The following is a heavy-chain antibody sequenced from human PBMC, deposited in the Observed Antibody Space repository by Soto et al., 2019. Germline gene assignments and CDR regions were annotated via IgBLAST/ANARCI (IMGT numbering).Heavy chain of an antibody. J-gene: IGHJ5*02. CDR3: ARGFQESSGWYEGWFDP. D-gene: IGHD6-19*01. V-gene: IGHV4-30-4*02. CDR2: ISYSAST. CDR1: GGSISSGDYY. Sequence: SETLSLSCTVSGGSISSGDYYWSWIRQPPGKGLEWIGYISYSASTYYNPSLQSRVTISVDTSKNQFSLKLSSVTAADTAVYYCARGFQESSGWYEGWFDPWGQGTLVTVSS.